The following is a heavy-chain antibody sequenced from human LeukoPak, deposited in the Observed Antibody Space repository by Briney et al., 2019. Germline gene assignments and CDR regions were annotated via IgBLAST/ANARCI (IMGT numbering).Heavy chain of an antibody. CDR1: GFTFSSYW. J-gene: IGHJ2*01. V-gene: IGHV3-7*04. CDR2: IKQDGSEK. D-gene: IGHD6-13*01. CDR3: VRGSSWYRGDWYFDL. Sequence: GGSLRLSCAASGFTFSSYWMSWVRQAPGKGLEWVANIKQDGSEKYVDSVKGRFTISRDNAKNSLYLQMNSLRAEDTAVYYCVRGSSWYRGDWYFDLWGRGTLVTVSS.